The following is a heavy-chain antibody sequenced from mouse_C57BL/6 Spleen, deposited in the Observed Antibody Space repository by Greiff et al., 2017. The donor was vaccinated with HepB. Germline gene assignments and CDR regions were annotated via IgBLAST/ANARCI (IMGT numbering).Heavy chain of an antibody. D-gene: IGHD1-2*01. V-gene: IGHV5-15*01. Sequence: EVQGVESGGGLVQPGGSLKLSCAASGFTFSDYGMAWVRQAPRKGPEWVAFISNLAYSIYYADTVTGRFTISRENAKNTLYLEMSRLSAEDTAMYYCARAATSGAMDYWGQGTSVTVSS. J-gene: IGHJ4*01. CDR3: ARAATSGAMDY. CDR2: ISNLAYSI. CDR1: GFTFSDYG.